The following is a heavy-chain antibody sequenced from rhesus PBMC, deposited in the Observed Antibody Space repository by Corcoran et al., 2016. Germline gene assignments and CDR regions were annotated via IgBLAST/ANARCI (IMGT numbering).Heavy chain of an antibody. CDR2: IGGSIRHP. CDR1: GGSISGYY. Sequence: QVQLQESGPGLVKPSETLSLPCAVSGGSISGYYWNWIRPPPGKGLEWIVDIGGSIRHPYYTPSHTSRVTISQDTTQTQSSLKLTSVTAADTAVYYCARNWGYSSSYICGDWGQGVLVTVSS. D-gene: IGHD6-43*01. V-gene: IGHV4-165*02. J-gene: IGHJ4*01. CDR3: ARNWGYSSSYICGD.